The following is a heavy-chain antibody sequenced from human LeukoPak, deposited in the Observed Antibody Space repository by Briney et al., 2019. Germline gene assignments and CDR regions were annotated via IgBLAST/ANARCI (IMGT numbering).Heavy chain of an antibody. CDR1: GFTFSRYA. CDR3: AKGLSFDWLFIDYFDY. J-gene: IGHJ4*02. D-gene: IGHD3-9*01. V-gene: IGHV3-23*01. CDR2: ISGSGGST. Sequence: GGSLRLFCAASGFTFSRYAMRWVRQAPGKGLVWVSAISGSGGSTYYAVPVKGRFPLSRDNYKNTLYLQMNSLRAEDTAVYYCAKGLSFDWLFIDYFDYWGQGTLVTVSS.